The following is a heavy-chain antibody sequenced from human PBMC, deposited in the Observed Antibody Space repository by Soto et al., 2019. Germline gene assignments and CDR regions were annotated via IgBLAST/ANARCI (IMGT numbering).Heavy chain of an antibody. Sequence: PSETLSRTCSVSGASISSYYWTWIRQPPGGGLEWIGYMHHTQGTNDNPSLRGRVHMSIDTSMNQFSLRLTSVTAADTAVYYCARVPFVGYFDWLDPWGQGTLVTVSS. J-gene: IGHJ5*02. V-gene: IGHV4-59*01. CDR3: ARVPFVGYFDWLDP. D-gene: IGHD3-9*01. CDR1: GASISSYY. CDR2: MHHTQGT.